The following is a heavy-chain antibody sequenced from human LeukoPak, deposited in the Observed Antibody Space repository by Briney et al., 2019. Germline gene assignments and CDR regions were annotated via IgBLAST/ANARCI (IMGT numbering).Heavy chain of an antibody. CDR3: ARCVTIFGVVIIKSVGNWFDP. CDR1: GGSFSGYY. D-gene: IGHD3-3*01. Sequence: SETLSLTCAVYGGSFSGYYWSWIRQPPGKGLEWIGEINHSGSTNYNPSLKSRVTISVDTSKNQFSLKLSSVTAADTAVYYCARCVTIFGVVIIKSVGNWFDPWGQGTLVTVSS. CDR2: INHSGST. V-gene: IGHV4-34*01. J-gene: IGHJ5*02.